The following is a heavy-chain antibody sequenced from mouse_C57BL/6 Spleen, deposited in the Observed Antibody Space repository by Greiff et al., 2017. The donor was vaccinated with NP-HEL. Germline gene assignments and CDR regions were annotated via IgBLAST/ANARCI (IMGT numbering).Heavy chain of an antibody. CDR2: IYPRSGNT. CDR1: GYTFTSYG. V-gene: IGHV1-81*01. J-gene: IGHJ2*01. Sequence: VQLQQSGAELARPGASVKLSCKASGYTFTSYGISWVKQRTGQGLEWIGEIYPRSGNTYYYEKFKGKATLTADKSSSTAYMELRSLTSEDSAVYFCARDYDYWGQGTTLTVSS. CDR3: ARDYDY.